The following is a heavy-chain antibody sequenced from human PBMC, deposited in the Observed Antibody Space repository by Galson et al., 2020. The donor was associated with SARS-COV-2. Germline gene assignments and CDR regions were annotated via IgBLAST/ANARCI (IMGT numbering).Heavy chain of an antibody. V-gene: IGHV4-31*03. Sequence: ASETLSLTCTVSGASITSGGYYWNWIRHHPRKGLEWIGHVYYRGITYYNPSLKSRLTLSIDTSKNQFSLEVNSVTAADTAVYFCASGPGTYYFDKWGQGILVTVSS. J-gene: IGHJ4*02. CDR2: VYYRGIT. CDR1: GASITSGGYY. CDR3: ASGPGTYYFDK. D-gene: IGHD3-10*01.